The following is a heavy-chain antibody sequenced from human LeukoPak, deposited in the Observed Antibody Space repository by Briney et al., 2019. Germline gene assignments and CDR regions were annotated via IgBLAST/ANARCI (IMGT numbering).Heavy chain of an antibody. J-gene: IGHJ4*02. CDR1: GFTFSGHW. CDR2: INQGGSDK. CDR3: TRDRSRAEDD. Sequence: GGSLRLSCAASGFTFSGHWMSWVRQAPGKGLEWVDKINQGGSDKYYVDSVKGRFTISRDNANNLLYLQMNSLRGEDTAVYYCTRDRSRAEDDWGQGTLVTVSS. V-gene: IGHV3-7*01. D-gene: IGHD1-14*01.